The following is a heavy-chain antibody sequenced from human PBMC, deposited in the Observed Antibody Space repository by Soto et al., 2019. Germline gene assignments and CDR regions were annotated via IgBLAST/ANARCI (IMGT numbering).Heavy chain of an antibody. Sequence: QVQLVQSGAEVKKPGSSVKVSCKASGGTFSRYTISWVRQAPGQGLEWMGRIIPILDIPNYAQNFQGRVTNTADKSTSTTYMELSSLGSDDTAVYYCASHFTGVLVLGASPPGGDNYGWDVWGQGTTVTVSS. V-gene: IGHV1-69*02. CDR3: ASHFTGVLVLGASPPGGDNYGWDV. J-gene: IGHJ6*02. CDR2: IIPILDIP. CDR1: GGTFSRYT. D-gene: IGHD2-15*01.